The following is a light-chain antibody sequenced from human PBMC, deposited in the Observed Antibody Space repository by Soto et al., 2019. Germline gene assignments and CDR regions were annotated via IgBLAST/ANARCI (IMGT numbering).Light chain of an antibody. J-gene: IGKJ5*01. CDR1: QGISNY. Sequence: DVQMTQSPSAVSASIGDSVNIXXRSSQGISNYLAWYQQKPGKAPKIXXSDASILENGVPSRFSGTGSGTEFTLTISNLQPDDFATYFCQQYNSFSLITFGQGTRLEIK. CDR3: QQYNSFSLIT. CDR2: DAS. V-gene: IGKV1-17*03.